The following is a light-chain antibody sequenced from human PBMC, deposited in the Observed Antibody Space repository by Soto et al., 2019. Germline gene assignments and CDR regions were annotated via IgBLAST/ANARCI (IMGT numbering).Light chain of an antibody. CDR2: DAS. CDR1: QSITIW. CDR3: QQFHSFPIT. J-gene: IGKJ5*01. Sequence: DIQMTQSPSTLSASAGDRVTITCRASQSITIWLAWYQQKPGKAPKLLIYDASTLESGVPSRFSGSGSGTKFTLTISSLQPDDFATYYCQQFHSFPITFGQGTRLEIK. V-gene: IGKV1-5*01.